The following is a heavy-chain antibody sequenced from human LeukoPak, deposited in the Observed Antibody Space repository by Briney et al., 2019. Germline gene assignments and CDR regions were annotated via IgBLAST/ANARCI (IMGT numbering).Heavy chain of an antibody. CDR2: ISSSGSTI. Sequence: GGSLRLSCAASGFTFSSYEMNWVRQAPGKGLEWVSYISSSGSTIYYADSVKGRFTISRDNAKNSLYLQMSSLRAEDTAVYYCARALRGYYDFWSGYYGTDYWGQGTLVTVSS. V-gene: IGHV3-48*03. CDR1: GFTFSSYE. D-gene: IGHD3-3*01. CDR3: ARALRGYYDFWSGYYGTDY. J-gene: IGHJ4*02.